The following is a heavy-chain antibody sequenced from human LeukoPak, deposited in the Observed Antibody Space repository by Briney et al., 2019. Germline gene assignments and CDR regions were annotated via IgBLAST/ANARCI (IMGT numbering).Heavy chain of an antibody. D-gene: IGHD3-16*02. Sequence: PSETLSLTCAVYGGSFSGYYWSWIRQPPGKGLEWIGEINHSGSTNYNPSLKSRVTISVDTSKNQFSLKLSSVTAADTAVYYCARMSSSIMITFGGVIVRHYYFDYWGQGTLVTVSS. CDR3: ARMSSSIMITFGGVIVRHYYFDY. CDR1: GGSFSGYY. V-gene: IGHV4-34*01. J-gene: IGHJ4*02. CDR2: INHSGST.